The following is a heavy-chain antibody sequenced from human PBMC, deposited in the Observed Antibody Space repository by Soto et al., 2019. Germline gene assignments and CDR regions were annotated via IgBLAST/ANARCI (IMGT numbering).Heavy chain of an antibody. V-gene: IGHV4-59*08. CDR3: ARMSPGRLLWEDY. Sequence: PSETLSLTCTVSGGSMSSYYWSWIRQPPGKGLEWIAYIYFSGSTNYNPSLQSRVTISVDTSKNQFSLKLSSVTAADTAVYYCARMSPGRLLWEDYWGQGTLVTVSS. J-gene: IGHJ4*02. D-gene: IGHD2-21*01. CDR1: GGSMSSYY. CDR2: IYFSGST.